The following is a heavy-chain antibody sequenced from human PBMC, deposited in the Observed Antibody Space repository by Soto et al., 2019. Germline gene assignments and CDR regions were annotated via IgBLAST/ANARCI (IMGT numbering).Heavy chain of an antibody. D-gene: IGHD4-17*01. J-gene: IGHJ4*02. CDR1: GDSVSSNSAA. Sequence: QIQLQQSGPGLVKPSQTLSLTCAISGDSVSSNSAAWNWIRQSPSRGLEWLGRTYYRSKWYNDYAVSVKSRITISRDTLKNQFSLKLNSVTPEDTAVYYCARVFDVDYGLYFDYWGQGTLVTGSS. CDR2: TYYRSKWYN. CDR3: ARVFDVDYGLYFDY. V-gene: IGHV6-1*01.